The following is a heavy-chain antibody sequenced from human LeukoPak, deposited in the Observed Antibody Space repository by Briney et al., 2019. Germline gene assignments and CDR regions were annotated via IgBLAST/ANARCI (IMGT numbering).Heavy chain of an antibody. Sequence: PGGSLSLSCALSGFIFSRFAMRWVRPPAGGGREWVSAISGRGGRTYYADSVKGRFTISRDNSKNTLYLQMNSLRAEDTAVYYCAKDGWGQWLATHFDYWGEGTLVTVSS. J-gene: IGHJ4*02. D-gene: IGHD6-19*01. CDR3: AKDGWGQWLATHFDY. CDR2: ISGRGGRT. V-gene: IGHV3-23*01. CDR1: GFIFSRFA.